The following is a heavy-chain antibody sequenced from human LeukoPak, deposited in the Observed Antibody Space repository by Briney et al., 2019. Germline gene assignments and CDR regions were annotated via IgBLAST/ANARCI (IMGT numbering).Heavy chain of an antibody. CDR2: IYYSGST. V-gene: IGHV4-39*01. CDR3: ARLPDGQGSY. Sequence: SETLSLTCTVSGGSISSSSYYWGWIRQPPGKGLGWIGSIYYSGSTYYNPSLKSRVTISVDTSKNQFSLKLSSVTAADTAVYYCARLPDGQGSYWGQGTLVTVSS. CDR1: GGSISSSSYY. J-gene: IGHJ4*02.